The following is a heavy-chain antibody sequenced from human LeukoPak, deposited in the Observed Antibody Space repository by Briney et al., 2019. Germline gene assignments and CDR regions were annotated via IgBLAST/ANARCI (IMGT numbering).Heavy chain of an antibody. J-gene: IGHJ4*01. Sequence: SETLSLTCSVSGGSISTHYWTWIRQSAGKGLEWIGRIYAGGSTNVNPSLKSRVTLSAVTSKNQFSLRLTSVTAADTAVYYCARALWANGLDFWGHGLLVTVSS. CDR1: GGSISTHY. D-gene: IGHD2-8*01. CDR2: IYAGGST. CDR3: ARALWANGLDF. V-gene: IGHV4-4*07.